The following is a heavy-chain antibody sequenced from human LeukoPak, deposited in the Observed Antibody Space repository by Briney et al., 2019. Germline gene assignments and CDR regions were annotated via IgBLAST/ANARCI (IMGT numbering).Heavy chain of an antibody. CDR3: AVDYYDSSDYYPGAFDI. CDR1: GYTFTSYA. CDR2: INAGNGNT. D-gene: IGHD3-22*01. J-gene: IGHJ3*02. Sequence: ASVKVSCKASGYTFTSYAMHWVRQAPGQRLEWMGWINAGNGNTKYSQKFQGRVTITRDTSASTAYMELSSLRSEDTAVYYCAVDYYDSSDYYPGAFDIWGQGTMVTVSS. V-gene: IGHV1-3*01.